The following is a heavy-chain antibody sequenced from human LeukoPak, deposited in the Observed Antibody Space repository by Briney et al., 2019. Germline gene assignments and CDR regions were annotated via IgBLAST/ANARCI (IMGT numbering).Heavy chain of an antibody. CDR2: IYYSGST. D-gene: IGHD3-10*01. J-gene: IGHJ4*02. V-gene: IGHV4-59*11. Sequence: SETLSLTCTVSGGSISSHYWSWIRQPPGKGLEWIGYIYYSGSTNYNPSLKSRVTISVDTSKNQFSLKLSSVTAADTAVYYCARAGSSPFDYWGQGTLVTVSP. CDR3: ARAGSSPFDY. CDR1: GGSISSHY.